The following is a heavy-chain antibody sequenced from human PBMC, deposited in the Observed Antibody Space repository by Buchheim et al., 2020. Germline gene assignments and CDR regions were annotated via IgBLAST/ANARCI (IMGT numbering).Heavy chain of an antibody. CDR2: INQDETTK. CDR1: GFTFGNYW. CDR3: ARYRDNSGPIDF. D-gene: IGHD3-22*01. V-gene: IGHV3-7*01. Sequence: EVQMVESGGGLVQPGGSLRLSCAASGFTFGNYWMTWARQAPGKGLEWVANINQDETTKVYVDSVKGRFTVSRDNAKNSLYMQLNSLRTEDTAVYHCARYRDNSGPIDFWGQGTL. J-gene: IGHJ4*02.